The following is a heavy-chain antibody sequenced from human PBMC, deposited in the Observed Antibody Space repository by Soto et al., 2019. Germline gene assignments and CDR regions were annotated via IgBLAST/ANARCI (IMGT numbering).Heavy chain of an antibody. J-gene: IGHJ5*02. Sequence: QVQLQESGPGLVKPSQTLSLTCTVSGGSISSGGYYWNWVRQHQGKGLEWIGNIYYSGSTYYNRSRKGRVTISVDTSKNQFSLKLSSVTAADTAVYYCARSVFPWGQGTLVTVSS. CDR2: IYYSGST. V-gene: IGHV4-31*03. CDR3: ARSVFP. CDR1: GGSISSGGYY.